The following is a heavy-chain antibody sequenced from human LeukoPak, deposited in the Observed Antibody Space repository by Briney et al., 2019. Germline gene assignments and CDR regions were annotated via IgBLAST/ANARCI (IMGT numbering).Heavy chain of an antibody. CDR1: GGSFSGYY. CDR3: ARVYDDYVWGSYRTLYNWFDP. D-gene: IGHD3-16*02. CDR2: INHSGST. J-gene: IGHJ5*02. V-gene: IGHV4-34*01. Sequence: PSETLSLTCAVYGGSFSGYYWSWIRQPPGKGLEWIGEINHSGSTNYNPSLKSRVTISVDTSKNQFSLKLSSVTAADTAVYHCARVYDDYVWGSYRTLYNWFDPWGQGTLVTVSS.